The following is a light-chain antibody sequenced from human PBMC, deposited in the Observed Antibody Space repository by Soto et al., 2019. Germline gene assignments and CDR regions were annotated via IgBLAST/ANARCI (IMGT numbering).Light chain of an antibody. V-gene: IGKV3-20*01. CDR1: QSVSSSW. CDR2: GAS. J-gene: IGKJ1*01. CDR3: QQYGGPPWT. Sequence: EIVLTQSPGTLSLSPGERATLSCRASQSVSSSWLAWYQQKPGQAPRLLIYGASSRATGVPDRFSGSGSGTDFTLTITRLEPEDSALFYCQQYGGPPWTFGQGTKVELK.